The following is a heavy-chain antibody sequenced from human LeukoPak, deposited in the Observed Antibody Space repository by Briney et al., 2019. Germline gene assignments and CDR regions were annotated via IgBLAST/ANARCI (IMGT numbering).Heavy chain of an antibody. V-gene: IGHV3-48*03. D-gene: IGHD5-12*01. CDR3: ARDPDNSGYDYGPY. Sequence: GGSLRLSCAASGFTFSSYEMNWVRQAPGKGLEWVSYISSSGTTISCADSVKGRFTISRDNAKNSLYLQMNSLRAEDTAIYYCARDPDNSGYDYGPYWGQGTLVTVSS. CDR2: ISSSGTTI. J-gene: IGHJ4*02. CDR1: GFTFSSYE.